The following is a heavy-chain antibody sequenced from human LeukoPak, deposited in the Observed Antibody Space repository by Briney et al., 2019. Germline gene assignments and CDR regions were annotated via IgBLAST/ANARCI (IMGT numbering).Heavy chain of an antibody. D-gene: IGHD1/OR15-1a*01. CDR2: ISWNSGSI. CDR3: AKDIWRTKDAFDI. CDR1: GFTFDGYG. Sequence: GGSLRLSCAASGFTFDGYGMRWVRQAPGKGLEWVSGISWNSGSIGYADSVKGRFTISRDNAKNSLYLQMNSLRAEDTALYYCAKDIWRTKDAFDIWGQGTMVTVSS. J-gene: IGHJ3*02. V-gene: IGHV3-9*01.